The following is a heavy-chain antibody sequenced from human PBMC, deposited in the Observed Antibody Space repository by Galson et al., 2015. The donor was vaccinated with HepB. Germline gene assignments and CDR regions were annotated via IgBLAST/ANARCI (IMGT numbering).Heavy chain of an antibody. Sequence: SVKVSCKVSGYTLTELSMHWVRQAPGKGLEWMGGFDPEDGETIYAQKFQGRVTMTEDTSTDTAYMELSSLRSEDTAVYYCATKCVGGGDCLRVAFDIWGQGTMVTVSS. V-gene: IGHV1-24*01. CDR3: ATKCVGGGDCLRVAFDI. D-gene: IGHD2-21*02. CDR1: GYTLTELS. J-gene: IGHJ3*02. CDR2: FDPEDGET.